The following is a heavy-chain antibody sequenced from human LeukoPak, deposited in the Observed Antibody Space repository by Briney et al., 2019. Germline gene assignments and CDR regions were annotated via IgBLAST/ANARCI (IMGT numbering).Heavy chain of an antibody. CDR3: XRGNLWXGELNXGXXXNWXD. V-gene: IGHV4-30-2*01. CDR2: IYHSGST. CDR1: GASISSGGYD. D-gene: IGHD3-10*01. Sequence: PSETLSLTCTVSGASISSGGYDWSWIRHPPGKGLEWIGYIYHSGSTYYNPSLKSRVTISVDTSKNQLSLKLSSVTAADTAVYYXXRGNLWXGELNXGXXXNWXD. J-gene: IGHJ5*01.